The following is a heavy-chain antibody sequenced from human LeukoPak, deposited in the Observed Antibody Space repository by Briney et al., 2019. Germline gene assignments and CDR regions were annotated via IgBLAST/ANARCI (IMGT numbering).Heavy chain of an antibody. D-gene: IGHD2-8*01. Sequence: GESLRISCKGSGYSFASSWIGWGRQMPGKGLEWMGIIYPDDSDTRYSPSFEGLITISVDKSISTAYLQWSSLKASDTAVYYCARHGHCTNGVCYSNYYYHMDVWGKGTTVTVSS. J-gene: IGHJ6*03. CDR3: ARHGHCTNGVCYSNYYYHMDV. CDR2: IYPDDSDT. V-gene: IGHV5-51*01. CDR1: GYSFASSW.